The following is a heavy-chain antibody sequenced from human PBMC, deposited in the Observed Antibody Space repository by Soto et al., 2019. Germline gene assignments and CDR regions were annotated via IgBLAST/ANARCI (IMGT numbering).Heavy chain of an antibody. Sequence: SETLSLTCTVSGGSISSYYWSWIRQPAGKGLEWIGRIYTSGSTNYNPSLKSRVTMSVDTSKNQFSLKLSSVTAADTAVYYCARDLLGYCSSTSCRDYWGQGTLVTVSS. CDR3: ARDLLGYCSSTSCRDY. CDR2: IYTSGST. J-gene: IGHJ4*02. V-gene: IGHV4-4*07. CDR1: GGSISSYY. D-gene: IGHD2-2*01.